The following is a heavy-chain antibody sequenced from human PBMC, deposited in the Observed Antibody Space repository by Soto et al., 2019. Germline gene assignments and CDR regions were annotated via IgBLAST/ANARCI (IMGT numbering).Heavy chain of an antibody. V-gene: IGHV1-18*01. D-gene: IGHD2-21*02. CDR2: ISAYNGNT. J-gene: IGHJ4*02. Sequence: ASVKVSCKASGYTFTSYGISCVRQAPGQGLERMGWISAYNGNTNIPQKLQGRVTMTTDTSTSTAYMELRSLRSDDTAVYYCARDIGAYCGGDCYLNYWGQGTLVTVSS. CDR3: ARDIGAYCGGDCYLNY. CDR1: GYTFTSYG.